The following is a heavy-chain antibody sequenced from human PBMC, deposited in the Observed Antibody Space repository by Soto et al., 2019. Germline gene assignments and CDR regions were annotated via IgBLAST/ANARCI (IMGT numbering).Heavy chain of an antibody. J-gene: IGHJ4*02. CDR2: INTYTGNI. Sequence: VQLVQSGSEVKKPGASVKVSCKVSGYTFTSYGISWVRQAPGQGLEWMGWINTYTGNINYAQKLQDRVTMTTDTSTSTAYMELRSLRSDDTALYYCARERGRYKHFDYWGQGTLVTVSS. CDR3: ARERGRYKHFDY. V-gene: IGHV1-18*01. D-gene: IGHD1-26*01. CDR1: GYTFTSYG.